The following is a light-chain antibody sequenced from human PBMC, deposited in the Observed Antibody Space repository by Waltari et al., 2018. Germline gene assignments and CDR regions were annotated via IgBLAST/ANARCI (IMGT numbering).Light chain of an antibody. CDR1: QNVDNSY. V-gene: IGKV3-20*01. Sequence: EIVLTQSPGTLSLSPGERATLSCRASQNVDNSYLAWYQQKPGQAPRRPSQGASSRAPGIPDRFSGSGSGTDFTLTISRLEPEDFAVYYCQQYGSSPLFTFGPGTKVDVK. J-gene: IGKJ3*01. CDR2: GAS. CDR3: QQYGSSPLFT.